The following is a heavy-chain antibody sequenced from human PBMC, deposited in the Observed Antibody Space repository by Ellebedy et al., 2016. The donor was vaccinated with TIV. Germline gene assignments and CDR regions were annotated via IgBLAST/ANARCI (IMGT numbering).Heavy chain of an antibody. CDR1: GFTFSSYA. Sequence: GGSLRLXXAASGFTFSSYAMSWVRQAPGKGLEWVSAISGSGGSTYYADSVKGRFTISRDNSKNTLYLQMNSLRAEDTAVYYCAKGGVWFGEENYGMDVWGQGTTVTVSS. CDR3: AKGGVWFGEENYGMDV. D-gene: IGHD3-10*01. CDR2: ISGSGGST. J-gene: IGHJ6*02. V-gene: IGHV3-23*01.